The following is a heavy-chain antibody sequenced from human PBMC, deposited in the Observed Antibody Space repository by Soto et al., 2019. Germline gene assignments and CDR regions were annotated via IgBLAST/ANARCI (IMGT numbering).Heavy chain of an antibody. D-gene: IGHD2-2*01. V-gene: IGHV3-30*18. Sequence: VGSLRLSCAASGFTFSSYGMHWVRQAPGKGLEWVAVISYDGSNKYYADSVKGRFTISRDNSKNTLYLQMNSLRAEDTAVYYCAKDRYVSSNWFDPWGQGTLVTVSS. CDR2: ISYDGSNK. J-gene: IGHJ5*02. CDR1: GFTFSSYG. CDR3: AKDRYVSSNWFDP.